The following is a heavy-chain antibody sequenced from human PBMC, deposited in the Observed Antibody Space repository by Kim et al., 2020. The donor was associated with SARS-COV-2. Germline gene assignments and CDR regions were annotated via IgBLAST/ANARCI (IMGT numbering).Heavy chain of an antibody. CDR1: GYTFPSYA. D-gene: IGHD2-15*01. J-gene: IGHJ6*02. CDR3: AREYHPGVAAVYLYYCGIDV. CDR2: INTNNGNP. Sequence: ASVKVSCKASGYTFPSYAMNWVRQAPGQGLEWMGWINTNNGNPTYAQGLPGRVVFSMDTSTSTAYLQISSLKSDDTAVYYCAREYHPGVAAVYLYYCGIDVWGRGTTVTSSS. V-gene: IGHV7-4-1*02.